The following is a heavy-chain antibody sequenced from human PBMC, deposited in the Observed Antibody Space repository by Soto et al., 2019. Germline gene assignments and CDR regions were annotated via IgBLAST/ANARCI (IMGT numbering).Heavy chain of an antibody. Sequence: QVQLVQSGAEVKKPGASVKVSCKASGYTFSSYDINWVRQATGQGLEWMGWMNPNSGNTDYAQKFQGRVTMPRNTSISTAYMELSSLRSEDTAVYYCVREHSSSWRVDYWGQGTMVTVSS. CDR1: GYTFSSYD. V-gene: IGHV1-8*01. CDR2: MNPNSGNT. J-gene: IGHJ4*02. CDR3: VREHSSSWRVDY. D-gene: IGHD6-13*01.